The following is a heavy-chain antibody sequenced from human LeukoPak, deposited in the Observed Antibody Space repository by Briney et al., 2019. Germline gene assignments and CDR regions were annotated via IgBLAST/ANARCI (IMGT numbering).Heavy chain of an antibody. D-gene: IGHD5-24*01. Sequence: SETLSLTCTVSGGSISSYYWSWIRQPPGKGLEWIGYIYYSGSTNYNPSLKSRVTISVDTSKNQFSLKLSSVTAADTAVYYCARRGRRDGYNFFIWGQGTLVTVSS. J-gene: IGHJ4*02. CDR1: GGSISSYY. CDR2: IYYSGST. V-gene: IGHV4-59*12. CDR3: ARRGRRDGYNFFI.